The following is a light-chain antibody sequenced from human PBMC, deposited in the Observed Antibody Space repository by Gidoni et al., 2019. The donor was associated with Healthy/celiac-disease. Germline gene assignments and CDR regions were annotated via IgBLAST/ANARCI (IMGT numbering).Light chain of an antibody. CDR1: QSVSSY. V-gene: IGKV3-11*01. J-gene: IGKJ4*01. Sequence: ELVLTQSPATLPLSPGERATLPCRASQSVSSYLAWYQQKPGQAPRLLIYDASNRATGIPARFSGSGSGTGFTLTISSLGAEDFAVYYCQQRSKWPLTFGGGTKVEIK. CDR2: DAS. CDR3: QQRSKWPLT.